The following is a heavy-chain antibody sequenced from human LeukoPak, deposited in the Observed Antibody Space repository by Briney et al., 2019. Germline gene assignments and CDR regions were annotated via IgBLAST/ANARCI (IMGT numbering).Heavy chain of an antibody. CDR1: GFTFSSYW. CDR2: INTDGSST. Sequence: GGSLRLSCAASGFTFSSYWMHWVRQAPGKGLVWVSRINTDGSSTTYADSVKGRFTISRDNSKNTLYLQMNSLRAEDTAIYYCARDLSSGGSYYFDYWGQGTLVTVSS. CDR3: ARDLSSGGSYYFDY. J-gene: IGHJ4*02. V-gene: IGHV3-74*01. D-gene: IGHD2-15*01.